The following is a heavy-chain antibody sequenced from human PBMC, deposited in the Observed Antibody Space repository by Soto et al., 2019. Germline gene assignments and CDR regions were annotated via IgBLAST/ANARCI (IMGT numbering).Heavy chain of an antibody. J-gene: IGHJ4*02. CDR1: GLTFRTYG. D-gene: IGHD2-15*01. CDR3: TRETNGLHDY. Sequence: QVQLVESGGGVVQPGRSLRLSCAASGLTFRTYGMHWVRQAPGKGLEWVAVIWYDGSDKYYADSVKGRFTISRDNSKNTLSLQMNNLRAEDTAMYHCTRETNGLHDYWGQGTLVTVSS. V-gene: IGHV3-33*01. CDR2: IWYDGSDK.